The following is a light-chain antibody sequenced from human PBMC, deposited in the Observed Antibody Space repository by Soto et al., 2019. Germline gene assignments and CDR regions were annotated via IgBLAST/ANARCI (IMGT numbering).Light chain of an antibody. CDR1: SSNVGGQDY. CDR2: DAT. CDR3: CSYAADYTLA. V-gene: IGLV2-11*01. Sequence: QAVVTQPRSVSASPGQSVPISCTGTSSNVGGQDYVSWYQQNPGKAPRLMIYDATKRPSGVPYRFSGSKSGNVASLTISGLQGEDEADYYCCSYAADYTLAFGGGTKLTVL. J-gene: IGLJ2*01.